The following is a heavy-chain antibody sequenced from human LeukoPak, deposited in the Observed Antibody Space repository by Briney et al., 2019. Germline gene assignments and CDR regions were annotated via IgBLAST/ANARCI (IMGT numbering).Heavy chain of an antibody. CDR2: ISGSGGST. J-gene: IGHJ4*02. CDR1: GFTFSSYA. D-gene: IGHD1-7*01. Sequence: PGGSLRLSCAASGFTFSSYAMSWVRQAPGKGLEWVSAISGSGGSTYYADSVKGRFTTSRDNSKNTLYLQMNSLRAEDTAVYYCAKATRYNWNSHFDYWGQGTLVTVSS. V-gene: IGHV3-23*01. CDR3: AKATRYNWNSHFDY.